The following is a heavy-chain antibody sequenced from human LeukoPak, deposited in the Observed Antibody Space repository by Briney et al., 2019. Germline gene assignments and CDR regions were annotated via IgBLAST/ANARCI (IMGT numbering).Heavy chain of an antibody. CDR3: ARDVSSNYDWFDP. J-gene: IGHJ5*02. D-gene: IGHD4-11*01. CDR1: GGSISSSSYY. CDR2: IYYSGST. Sequence: SETLSLTCTVSGGSISSSSYYWGWIRQPPGKGLEWTGSIYYSGSTYYNPSLKSRVTISVDTSKNQFSLKLSSVTAADTAVYYCARDVSSNYDWFDPWGQGTLVTVSS. V-gene: IGHV4-39*02.